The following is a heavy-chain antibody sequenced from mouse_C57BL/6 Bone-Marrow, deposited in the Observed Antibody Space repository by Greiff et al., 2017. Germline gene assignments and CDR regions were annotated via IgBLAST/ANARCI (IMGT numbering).Heavy chain of an antibody. Sequence: VQLQQSGAELVRPGASVKLSCTASGFNIKDDYMHWVKQRPEQGLEWIGWIDPENGDTEYASKFQGKATITADTSSNTAYLQLSSLTSEDTAVYYCTKPGLYYVPSRYWGQGTTLTVSS. V-gene: IGHV14-4*01. CDR3: TKPGLYYVPSRY. D-gene: IGHD2-1*01. J-gene: IGHJ2*01. CDR1: GFNIKDDY. CDR2: IDPENGDT.